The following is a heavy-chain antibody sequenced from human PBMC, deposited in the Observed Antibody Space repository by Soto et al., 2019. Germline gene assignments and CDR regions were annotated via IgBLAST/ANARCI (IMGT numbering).Heavy chain of an antibody. D-gene: IGHD4-17*01. Sequence: GGSLRLSCAASGFTFSSYAMSWVRQAPGKGLEWVSAISGSGGSTYYAESVRGRFTISRDNSLNTLYLHMRSLRPEDTAVYYCAHPRGYGVFDAVDIWGQGTMVTVSS. CDR3: AHPRGYGVFDAVDI. V-gene: IGHV3-23*01. CDR1: GFTFSSYA. J-gene: IGHJ3*02. CDR2: ISGSGGST.